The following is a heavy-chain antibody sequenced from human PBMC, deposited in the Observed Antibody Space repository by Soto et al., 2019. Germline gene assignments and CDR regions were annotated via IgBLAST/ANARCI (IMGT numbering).Heavy chain of an antibody. V-gene: IGHV3-33*01. CDR3: EGRDDPFHV. Sequence: QVQLVESGGGVVQPERSLRLSCVATGFTFSDYGIHWVRQAPGRGLARVAVIWHDGSKKYLADSVRGRFTISRDNSKNTVYLQMNSLRAEDTAVYYCEGRDDPFHVWGQGTMVNVSS. J-gene: IGHJ3*01. CDR1: GFTFSDYG. CDR2: IWHDGSKK.